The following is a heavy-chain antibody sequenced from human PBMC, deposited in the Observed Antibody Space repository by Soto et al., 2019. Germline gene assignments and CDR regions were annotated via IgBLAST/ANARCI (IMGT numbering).Heavy chain of an antibody. D-gene: IGHD6-6*01. CDR1: GGIFSSYA. V-gene: IGHV1-69*01. J-gene: IGHJ2*01. Sequence: QVQLVQSGAEVKKPGSSVKVSCKVSGGIFSSYAIGWVRQAPGQGLEWMAGIIPITGTTNRAQKFQGRVTVTADESTTTVYMELSSLTAEDTAVYHCAREYSSSSQYLYFDLWGRGTLVTVSS. CDR3: AREYSSSSQYLYFDL. CDR2: IIPITGTT.